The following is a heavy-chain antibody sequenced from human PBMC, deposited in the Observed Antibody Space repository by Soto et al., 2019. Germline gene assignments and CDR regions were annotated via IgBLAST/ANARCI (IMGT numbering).Heavy chain of an antibody. D-gene: IGHD3-22*01. CDR2: ISGIGGT. V-gene: IGHV3-23*01. CDR3: AKDAPGSGWLSDY. CDR1: GFTFNIYA. J-gene: IGHJ4*02. Sequence: GGSLRLSCAASGFTFNIYAMSCVRQVPGKGMEWVSTISGIGGTSYADFVRGRFTISRDNSKNTLYLQMNSLRLDDTAIYYCAKDAPGSGWLSDYWGQGTLVTVSS.